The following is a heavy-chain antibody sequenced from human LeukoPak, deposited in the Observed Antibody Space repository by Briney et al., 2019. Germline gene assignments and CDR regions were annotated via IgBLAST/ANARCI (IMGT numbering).Heavy chain of an antibody. Sequence: PSETLSLTCTVSGGSISSSSYYWGWIRQPPGKGLEWIGSIYYSGSTYYNPSLKSRVTISVDTSKNQFSLKLSSVTAADTAVYYCARRGLTMVRGAPFRYWGQGTLVTVSS. CDR3: ARRGLTMVRGAPFRY. D-gene: IGHD3-10*01. CDR2: IYYSGST. V-gene: IGHV4-39*01. J-gene: IGHJ4*02. CDR1: GGSISSSSYY.